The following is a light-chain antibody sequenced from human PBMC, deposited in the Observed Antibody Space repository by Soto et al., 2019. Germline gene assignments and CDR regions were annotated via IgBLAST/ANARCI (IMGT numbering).Light chain of an antibody. Sequence: DIPLTQSPSFLSASVGDRVTITCRASQGISSYLAWYQQKPGKAPKLLIYGASTLQSGVPSRFSGSGSGTEFTLTISSLQPEDFATYYCQQRNSYPPRAFGGGTKVEIK. CDR3: QQRNSYPPRA. V-gene: IGKV1-9*01. CDR1: QGISSY. CDR2: GAS. J-gene: IGKJ4*01.